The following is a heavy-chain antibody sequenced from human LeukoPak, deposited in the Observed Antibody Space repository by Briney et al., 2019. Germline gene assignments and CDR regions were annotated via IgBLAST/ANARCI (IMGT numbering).Heavy chain of an antibody. CDR2: VYNTGSA. Sequence: TSETLTLTCTVSGGSISDTKYYWGWIRQSPGQGLEWIGSVYNTGSAYYNPSLESRVTISVDTSKNQFPLRLTSVTAADTAVYYCARDGAMIVEVLTRYNWFDPWGQGTLVTVSS. CDR1: GGSISDTKYY. CDR3: ARDGAMIVEVLTRYNWFDP. V-gene: IGHV4-39*02. D-gene: IGHD3-22*01. J-gene: IGHJ5*02.